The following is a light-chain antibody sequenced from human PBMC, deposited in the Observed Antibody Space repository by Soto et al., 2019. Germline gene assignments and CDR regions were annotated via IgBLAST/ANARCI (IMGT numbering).Light chain of an antibody. CDR1: QGISSS. J-gene: IGKJ5*01. CDR3: QQNYSTSIT. Sequence: QLSQSPSSLSASVGDRLTITCRASQGISSSLSWYHQQPGKAPKLLIYAASSLQSGVPSRFSGSGSGTDFTLTISSLQPEDFATYYCQQNYSTSITFGQGTRPEI. CDR2: AAS. V-gene: IGKV1-39*01.